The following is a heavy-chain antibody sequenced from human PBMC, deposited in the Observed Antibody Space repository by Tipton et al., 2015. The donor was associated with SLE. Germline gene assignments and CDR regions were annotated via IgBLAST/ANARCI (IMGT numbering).Heavy chain of an antibody. CDR1: GGSISSSSYY. J-gene: IGHJ2*01. Sequence: TLSLTCTVSGGSISSSSYYWGWIRQPPGKGLEWIGSIYYSGSTYYNPSLKSRVSISVDTSKNQFSLKLSSVTAADTAGYYCGRIYYGATPSHHPPLKGRLPISVATPKHLSPVRGGSGTAADTAVYYCARIGQWLIQGYFDLWGRGTLVTVSS. CDR2: IYYSGST. D-gene: IGHD3-10*01. CDR3: GRIYYGATPSHHPPLKGRLPISVATPKHLSPVRGGSGTAADTAVYYCARIGQWLIQGYFDL. V-gene: IGHV4-39*01.